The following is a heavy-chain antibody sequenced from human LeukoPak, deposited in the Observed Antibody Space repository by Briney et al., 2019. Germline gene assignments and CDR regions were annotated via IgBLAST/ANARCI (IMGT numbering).Heavy chain of an antibody. CDR3: ARDTQVNYGDYDY. CDR1: GFTFSSYW. Sequence: GGSLRLSCAASGFTFSSYWMIWVRQAPGKGLEWVANIKQDGSEKYYVDSVKGRFTISRDNAKNSLYLQMNSLRAEDTAVYYCARDTQVNYGDYDYWGQGTLVTVSS. D-gene: IGHD4-17*01. J-gene: IGHJ4*02. V-gene: IGHV3-7*01. CDR2: IKQDGSEK.